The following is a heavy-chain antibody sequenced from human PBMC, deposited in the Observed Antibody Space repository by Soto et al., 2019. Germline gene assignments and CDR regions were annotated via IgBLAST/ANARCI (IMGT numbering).Heavy chain of an antibody. V-gene: IGHV3-74*01. Sequence: EVQLVESGGGLVQPGGSLRLSCAASGFTFSSYWMHWVRQAPGKGLVWVSRINSDGSSTSYADSVKGRFTISRDNAKNTLYLQMNSLRDEDTAVYYCGRGSRGGWIDYWGQGTLVTVSS. D-gene: IGHD6-19*01. CDR3: GRGSRGGWIDY. CDR2: INSDGSST. CDR1: GFTFSSYW. J-gene: IGHJ4*02.